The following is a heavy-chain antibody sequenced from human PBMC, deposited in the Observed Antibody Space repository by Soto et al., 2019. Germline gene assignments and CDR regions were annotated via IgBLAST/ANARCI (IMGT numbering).Heavy chain of an antibody. J-gene: IGHJ6*02. V-gene: IGHV4-34*01. CDR3: ARGLRQLGYCSGGSCYGRGYYYGMDV. CDR1: GGSFSGYY. D-gene: IGHD2-15*01. Sequence: QVQLQQWGAGLLKPSETLSLTCAVYGGSFSGYYWSWIRQPPGKGLGWMGEINHSGSTTYNPSLKSRVTISVDTSKNQFSLKLSSVTAADTAVYYCARGLRQLGYCSGGSCYGRGYYYGMDVWGQGTTVTVSS. CDR2: INHSGST.